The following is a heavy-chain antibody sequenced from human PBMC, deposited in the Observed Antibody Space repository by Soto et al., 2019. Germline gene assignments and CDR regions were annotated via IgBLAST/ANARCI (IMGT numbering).Heavy chain of an antibody. Sequence: QVQLVESGGGEVQPGRSLTISCAASGFTFSTYGMHWVRQTPGKGLEWVAVISYDGTNKFYSDSVKGRFTISRDNFKNTLTLQMTSLRADDPAVYSCAKDLQSYGDYDYNSYGMDVWGLGTRVTVSS. V-gene: IGHV3-30*18. CDR3: AKDLQSYGDYDYNSYGMDV. J-gene: IGHJ6*02. CDR2: ISYDGTNK. D-gene: IGHD4-17*01. CDR1: GFTFSTYG.